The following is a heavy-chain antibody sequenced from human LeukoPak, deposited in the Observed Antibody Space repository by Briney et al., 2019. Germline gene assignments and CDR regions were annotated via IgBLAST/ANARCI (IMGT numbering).Heavy chain of an antibody. CDR2: MNTDGSHT. D-gene: IGHD3-22*01. CDR1: GFTFGSYW. J-gene: IGHJ4*02. Sequence: GGSLTLSCAASGFTFGSYWMHWVRRAPGKGLVWVSRMNTDGSHTSYADSVKGRFTISRDNAKNSLYLQMNSLRAEDTAVYYYASGDNSGTVYKYWGQGTLVTVSS. CDR3: ASGDNSGTVYKY. V-gene: IGHV3-74*01.